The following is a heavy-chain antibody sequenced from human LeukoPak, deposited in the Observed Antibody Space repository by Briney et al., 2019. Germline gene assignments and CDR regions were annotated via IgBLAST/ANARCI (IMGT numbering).Heavy chain of an antibody. CDR3: ARASYYARDYFDY. V-gene: IGHV3-53*01. CDR1: GFTVSSNY. D-gene: IGHD3-22*01. Sequence: EGSLRLSCAASGFTVSSNYMSWVRQAPGKGLEWVSVIYSGGSTYYADSVKGRFTISRDNSKNTLYLQMNSLRAEDTAVYYCARASYYARDYFDYWGQGTLVTVSS. J-gene: IGHJ4*02. CDR2: IYSGGST.